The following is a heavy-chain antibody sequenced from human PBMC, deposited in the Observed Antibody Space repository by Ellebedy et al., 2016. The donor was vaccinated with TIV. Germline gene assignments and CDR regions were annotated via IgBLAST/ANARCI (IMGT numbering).Heavy chain of an antibody. V-gene: IGHV3-48*04. CDR3: ARSYGARTSGP. CDR1: GFTFSIFA. CDR2: ISGSASVT. D-gene: IGHD3-16*01. Sequence: GESLKISCASSGFTFSIFAMYWVRQAPGKGLEWVSYISGSASVTAYADSVKGRFTISRDNARTSLYLQMNRLRVDDTAMYYCARSYGARTSGPWGQGTLVTVSS. J-gene: IGHJ5*02.